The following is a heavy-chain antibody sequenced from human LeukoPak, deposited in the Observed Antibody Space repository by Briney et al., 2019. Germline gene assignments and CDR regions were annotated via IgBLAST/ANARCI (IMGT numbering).Heavy chain of an antibody. V-gene: IGHV3-23*01. J-gene: IGHJ4*02. CDR2: ISGSGGST. CDR1: GFTFSSYA. Sequence: GGSLRLSCAASGFTFSSYAMSWVRQAPGKGLEWVSAISGSGGSTYYADSVKGRFTISRDNAKNSLYLQMNSLRAEDTAVYYCARARHDYGDYWGQGTLITVSS. CDR3: ARARHDYGDY.